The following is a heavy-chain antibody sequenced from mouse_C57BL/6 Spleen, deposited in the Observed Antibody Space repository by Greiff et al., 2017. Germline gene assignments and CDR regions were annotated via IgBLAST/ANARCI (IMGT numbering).Heavy chain of an antibody. D-gene: IGHD1-1*01. J-gene: IGHJ1*03. CDR3: ARSYYYGSSYVDWYFDV. CDR1: GYTFTSYD. CDR2: IYPRDGST. Sequence: VQLQQSGPELVKPGASVKLSCKASGYTFTSYDINWVKQRPGQGLEWIGWIYPRDGSTKYNEKFKGKATLTVDTSSSTAYMELHSLTSEDSAVYFCARSYYYGSSYVDWYFDVWGTGTTVTVSS. V-gene: IGHV1-85*01.